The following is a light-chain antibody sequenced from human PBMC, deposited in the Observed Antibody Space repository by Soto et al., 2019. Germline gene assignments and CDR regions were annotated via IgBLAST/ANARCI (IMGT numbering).Light chain of an antibody. V-gene: IGLV2-8*01. J-gene: IGLJ2*01. CDR1: SSDVGGYNY. Sequence: QSALTQPPSASGSPGQSVTISCTGTSSDVGGYNYVSWYQQHPGKAPKLMIYEVSNRPSGVPDRFSGCKSGNTASLTVSGLQAEDEADYYCSSYAGSNNLVFGGGPKVTVL. CDR2: EVS. CDR3: SSYAGSNNLV.